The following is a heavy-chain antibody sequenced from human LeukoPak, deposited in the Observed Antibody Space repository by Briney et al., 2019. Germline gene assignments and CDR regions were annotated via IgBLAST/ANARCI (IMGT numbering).Heavy chain of an antibody. V-gene: IGHV1-2*02. CDR1: GYIFIGYY. Sequence: ASVKVSCKASGYIFIGYYIHWVRQAPGQGLEWMGCIDPDSGGAKYAQKFQGRVTMTRDTSISTAYMELSRLRSDDTAVYYCAREYYDSSGIKYAFNIWGQGTTVTVSS. CDR3: AREYYDSSGIKYAFNI. D-gene: IGHD3-22*01. J-gene: IGHJ3*02. CDR2: IDPDSGGA.